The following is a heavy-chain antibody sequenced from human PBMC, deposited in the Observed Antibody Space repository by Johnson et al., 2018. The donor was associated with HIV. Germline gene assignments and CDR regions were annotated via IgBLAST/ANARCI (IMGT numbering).Heavy chain of an antibody. Sequence: VQLVESGGGVVQPGRSLRLSCAASGITFSSYAMHWVRQAPGKGLEWVSVIYSGGRTYYADSVKGGFTISRDNSKNTLYLQMNSLRADDTAVYYCARGSTVTTLSGAFDIWGQGTMVTVSS. CDR3: ARGSTVTTLSGAFDI. CDR1: GITFSSYA. CDR2: IYSGGRT. V-gene: IGHV3-66*01. D-gene: IGHD4-11*01. J-gene: IGHJ3*02.